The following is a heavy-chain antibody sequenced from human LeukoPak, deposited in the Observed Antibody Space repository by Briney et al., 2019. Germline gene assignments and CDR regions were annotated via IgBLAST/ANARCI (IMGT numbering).Heavy chain of an antibody. Sequence: GGSLRLSCAASGCTFSSYSMNWVRQAPGKGLEWVSSISSSSSYIYYADSVKGRFTISRDNAKNSLYLQMNSLRAEDTAVYYCARGLCDNDAFDIWGQGTMVTVSS. CDR1: GCTFSSYS. CDR2: ISSSSSYI. V-gene: IGHV3-21*01. D-gene: IGHD3-16*01. CDR3: ARGLCDNDAFDI. J-gene: IGHJ3*02.